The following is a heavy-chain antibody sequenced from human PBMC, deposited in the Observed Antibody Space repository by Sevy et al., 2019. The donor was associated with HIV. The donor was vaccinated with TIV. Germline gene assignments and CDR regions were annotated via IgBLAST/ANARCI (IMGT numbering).Heavy chain of an antibody. Sequence: GGSLRLSCAASGFTFSSYSMNWVRQAPGKGLEWVSSISSSSSYIYYADSVKGRFTISRDNANNSLYLQMNGLRAEDTAVYYCAREDQYYDFWSGYAHYYYYYMDVWGKGTTVTVSS. D-gene: IGHD3-3*01. V-gene: IGHV3-21*01. J-gene: IGHJ6*03. CDR1: GFTFSSYS. CDR2: ISSSSSYI. CDR3: AREDQYYDFWSGYAHYYYYYMDV.